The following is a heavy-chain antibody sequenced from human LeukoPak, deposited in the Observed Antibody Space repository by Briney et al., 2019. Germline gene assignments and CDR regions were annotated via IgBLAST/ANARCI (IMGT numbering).Heavy chain of an antibody. Sequence: SVKVSCKASGGTFSSYAISWVRQAPGQGLEWMGGIIPIFGTANYAQKFQGRVTITADESTSTAYMELSSLRSEDTAVYYCARDIVGAAYDAFDIWGQGTMVTVSS. V-gene: IGHV1-69*01. CDR1: GGTFSSYA. CDR3: ARDIVGAAYDAFDI. CDR2: IIPIFGTA. J-gene: IGHJ3*02. D-gene: IGHD1-26*01.